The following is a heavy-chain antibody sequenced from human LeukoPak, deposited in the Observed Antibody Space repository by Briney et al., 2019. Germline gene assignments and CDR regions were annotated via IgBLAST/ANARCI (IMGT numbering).Heavy chain of an antibody. CDR1: GFTVSGNY. CDR3: AKVDYYDSSGSGG. CDR2: INSGGGT. D-gene: IGHD3-22*01. V-gene: IGHV3-66*01. Sequence: GGSLRLSCAASGFTVSGNYMSWVRQAPGKGLEWVSFINSGGGTSYTDSVKGRFTISRDNSKNTLYLQMNSLRAEDTAVYYCAKVDYYDSSGSGGWGQGTLVTVSS. J-gene: IGHJ4*02.